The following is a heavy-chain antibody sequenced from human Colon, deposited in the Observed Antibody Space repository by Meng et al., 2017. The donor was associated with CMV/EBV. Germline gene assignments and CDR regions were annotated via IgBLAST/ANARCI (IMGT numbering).Heavy chain of an antibody. CDR2: LLYDGSKE. CDR3: ARGLELPDY. J-gene: IGHJ4*02. V-gene: IGHV3-30-3*01. D-gene: IGHD1-7*01. Sequence: GGSLRLSCAVSGFTFTSYSMHWVRRAPGKGLEWVAVLLYDGSKEYYADSVRGRFTISRDTSTNMLCLQMDGLSSEDTAIYYCARGLELPDYWGQGTLVTVSS. CDR1: GFTFTSYS.